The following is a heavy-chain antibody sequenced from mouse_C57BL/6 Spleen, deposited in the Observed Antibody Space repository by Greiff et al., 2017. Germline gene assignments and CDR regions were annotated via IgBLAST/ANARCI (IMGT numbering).Heavy chain of an antibody. V-gene: IGHV5-9*01. J-gene: IGHJ1*03. CDR1: GFTFSSYT. Sequence: EVQGVESGGGLVKPGGSLKLSCAASGFTFSSYTMSWVRQTPEKRLEWVATMSGGGGNTYYPDSVKGRFTISRDNAKNTRYLQMSSLRSEDTALYDCARRATSYSNDEYCDVWGTGTTVTVSS. D-gene: IGHD2-12*01. CDR3: ARRATSYSNDEYCDV. CDR2: MSGGGGNT.